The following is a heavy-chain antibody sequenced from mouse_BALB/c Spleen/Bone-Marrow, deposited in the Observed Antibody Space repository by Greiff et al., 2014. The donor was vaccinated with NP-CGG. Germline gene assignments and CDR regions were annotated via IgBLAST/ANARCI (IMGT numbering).Heavy chain of an antibody. D-gene: IGHD4-1*01. CDR3: TRRLTGSYAMDY. CDR2: IYPSDSYT. J-gene: IGHJ4*01. Sequence: VNLVESGAELVRPGASVKLSCKASGYTFTSYWINWVKQRPGQGLEWIGNIYPSDSYTNYNQKFKDKATLTVDKSSSTAYMQLSSPTSEDSAVYYCTRRLTGSYAMDYWGQGTSVTVSS. V-gene: IGHV1-69*02. CDR1: GYTFTSYW.